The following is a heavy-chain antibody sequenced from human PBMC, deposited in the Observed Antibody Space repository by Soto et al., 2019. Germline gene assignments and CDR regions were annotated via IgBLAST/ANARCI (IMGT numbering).Heavy chain of an antibody. V-gene: IGHV3-23*01. CDR2: ISGSGDST. CDR3: ALRGSGSYFRY. CDR1: GITFSSYA. Sequence: EVQLLESGGGLVQPGGSLRLSCAASGITFSSYAMNWVRQAPGKGLEWVSVISGSGDSTYYADSVKGRFTISRDNAKNTLYLPMNSLRAEDTAVYYCALRGSGSYFRYWGQGTLVTVSS. D-gene: IGHD1-26*01. J-gene: IGHJ4*02.